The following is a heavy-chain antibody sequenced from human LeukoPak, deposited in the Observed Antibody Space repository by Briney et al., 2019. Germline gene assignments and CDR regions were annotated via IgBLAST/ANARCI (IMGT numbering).Heavy chain of an antibody. CDR1: GGSISSSC. V-gene: IGHV4-59*01. Sequence: PSETLSLTCTVSGGSISSSCWSWIRQPPGKGLGWIGYIYYSGSTNYNPSLKSRVTISVDTSKNQFSLKLSSVTAADTAVYYCARVRFLGSNWFDPWGQGTLVTVSS. D-gene: IGHD3-3*01. CDR2: IYYSGST. CDR3: ARVRFLGSNWFDP. J-gene: IGHJ5*02.